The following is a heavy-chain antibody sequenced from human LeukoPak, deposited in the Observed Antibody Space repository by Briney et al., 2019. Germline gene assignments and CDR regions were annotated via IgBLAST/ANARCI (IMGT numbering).Heavy chain of an antibody. CDR2: IYSSGST. Sequence: LETLSLTCTVSGGPISSYYWSWIRQPLGEGLEWIGYIYSSGSTNYNPSLKSRVTMSVDTSKNQFSLKLSSVTAADTAVYYCAGLAEGSDYWGQGILVTVSS. CDR3: AGLAEGSDY. CDR1: GGPISSYY. D-gene: IGHD6-13*01. J-gene: IGHJ4*02. V-gene: IGHV4-4*09.